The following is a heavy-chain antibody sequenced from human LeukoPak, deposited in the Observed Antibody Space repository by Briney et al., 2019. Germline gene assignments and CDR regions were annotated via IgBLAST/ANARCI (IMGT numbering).Heavy chain of an antibody. CDR3: VSFYETY. J-gene: IGHJ4*02. V-gene: IGHV3-74*01. CDR2: INCDGSWT. CDR1: GSYW. Sequence: QAGGPLKLSCAASGSYWMHWARQAQGKGLVLVLNINCDGSWTSYADSVKGRFTISKDNAKNTVYLQMNNLRAEDTAVYYCVSFYETYWGRGTLVTVSS. D-gene: IGHD2/OR15-2a*01.